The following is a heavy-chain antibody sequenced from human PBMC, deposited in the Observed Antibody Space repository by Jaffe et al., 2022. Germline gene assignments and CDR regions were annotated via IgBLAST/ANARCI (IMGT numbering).Heavy chain of an antibody. CDR2: IRYDGSNK. Sequence: QVQLVESGGGVVQPGGSLRLSCAASGFTFSSYGMHWVRQAPGKGLEWVAFIRYDGSNKYYADSVKGRFTISRDNSKNTLYLQMNSLRAEDTAVYYCAKFEGSYSDGDYFDYWGQGTLVTVSS. D-gene: IGHD1-26*01. V-gene: IGHV3-30*02. J-gene: IGHJ4*02. CDR1: GFTFSSYG. CDR3: AKFEGSYSDGDYFDY.